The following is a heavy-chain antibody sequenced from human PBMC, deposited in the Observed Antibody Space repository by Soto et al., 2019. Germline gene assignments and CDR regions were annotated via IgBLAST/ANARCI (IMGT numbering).Heavy chain of an antibody. Sequence: GASVKVSCKASGYTFTSYYMHWVRQAPGQGLEWMGIINPSGGSTSYAQKFQGRVTMTRDTSTSTVYMELSSLRSEDTAVYYCARPIWFGRPMRGYYFDYWGQGTLVTVSS. CDR3: ARPIWFGRPMRGYYFDY. D-gene: IGHD3-10*01. J-gene: IGHJ4*02. CDR2: INPSGGST. V-gene: IGHV1-46*01. CDR1: GYTFTSYY.